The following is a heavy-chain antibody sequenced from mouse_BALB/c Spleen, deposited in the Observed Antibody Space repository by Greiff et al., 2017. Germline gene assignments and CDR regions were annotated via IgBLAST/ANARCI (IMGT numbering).Heavy chain of an antibody. CDR2: ISSGGST. V-gene: IGHV5-6-5*01. CDR3: AREPSITTVVVPTGRFDY. CDR1: GFTFSSYA. J-gene: IGHJ3*01. D-gene: IGHD1-1*01. Sequence: DVMLVESGGGLVKPGGSLKLSCAASGFTFSSYAMSWVRQTPEKRLEWVASISSGGSTYYPDSVKGRFTISRDNARNILYLQMSSLRSEDTAMYYCAREPSITTVVVPTGRFDYWGQGTLVTVSA.